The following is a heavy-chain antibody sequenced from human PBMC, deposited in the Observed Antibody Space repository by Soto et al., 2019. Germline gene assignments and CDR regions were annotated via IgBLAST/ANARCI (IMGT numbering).Heavy chain of an antibody. CDR1: GFTLSDYY. CDR2: ISSNSRYT. J-gene: IGHJ6*02. CDR3: ARHKLYGSGTGAGYGLDV. D-gene: IGHD3-10*01. V-gene: IGHV3-11*05. Sequence: QVQLVESGGGLVEPGGSLRLSCAASGFTLSDYYMSWIRQAPGKGLEWVSYISSNSRYTNYADSVKGRFTIPKDSAKKSLYLQMSSLRVEDTAVYYCARHKLYGSGTGAGYGLDVWGQGTTVTVSS.